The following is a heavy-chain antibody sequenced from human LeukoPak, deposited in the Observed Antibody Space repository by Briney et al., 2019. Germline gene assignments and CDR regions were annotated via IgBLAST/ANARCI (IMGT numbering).Heavy chain of an antibody. J-gene: IGHJ4*02. D-gene: IGHD3-16*01. CDR3: AREIPGGAINLDY. Sequence: GGSLRLPCAASGFTFSNYWMSWVRQAPGKGLEWVANIKLDGSEKYYVDSVKGRLTISRDNAKNLLYLQMNSLRDEDTAVYYCAREIPGGAINLDYWGQGTLVTVSS. CDR1: GFTFSNYW. CDR2: IKLDGSEK. V-gene: IGHV3-7*01.